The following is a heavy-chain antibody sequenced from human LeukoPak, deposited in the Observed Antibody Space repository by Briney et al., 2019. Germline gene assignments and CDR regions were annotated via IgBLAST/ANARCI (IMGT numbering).Heavy chain of an antibody. J-gene: IGHJ4*02. D-gene: IGHD3-10*01. Sequence: PGGSLRLSCAASGFTFSSYAMSWVRQAPGKGLEWVSAISGSGGSTYYADSVKGRFTISRDNSKNTLYLQMNSLRAEDTAVYYCAKTPRKYYYGSGSRTRFGYWGQGTLVTVSS. CDR2: ISGSGGST. V-gene: IGHV3-23*01. CDR1: GFTFSSYA. CDR3: AKTPRKYYYGSGSRTRFGY.